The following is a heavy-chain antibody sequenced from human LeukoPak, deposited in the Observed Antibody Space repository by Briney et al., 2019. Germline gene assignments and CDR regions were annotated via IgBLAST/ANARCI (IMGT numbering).Heavy chain of an antibody. J-gene: IGHJ4*02. CDR3: ARKKLTGDYYFDY. CDR2: IRYDGSNK. CDR1: GFTFTNYG. Sequence: GGSLRLSCAASGFTFTNYGIHWVRQAPGKGLEWVAFIRYDGSNKYYADSVKGRFTISRDNSKNTLYLQINSLRAEDTAGYYCARKKLTGDYYFDYWGQGTLVTVSS. V-gene: IGHV3-30*02. D-gene: IGHD7-27*01.